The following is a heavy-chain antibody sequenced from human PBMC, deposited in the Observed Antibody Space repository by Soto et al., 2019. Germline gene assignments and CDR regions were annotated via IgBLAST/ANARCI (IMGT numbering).Heavy chain of an antibody. D-gene: IGHD3-22*01. J-gene: IGHJ4*02. CDR1: GYTFTSCG. CDR3: ARDLCYDCSGRFDY. CDR2: ISAYNGNT. Sequence: GASVKVSCKASGYTFTSCGISWVRQAPGQGLEWMGWISAYNGNTNYAQKLQGRVTMTTDTSTSTAYMELRSLRSDDTAVYYCARDLCYDCSGRFDYWRQGTLVTVSS. V-gene: IGHV1-18*04.